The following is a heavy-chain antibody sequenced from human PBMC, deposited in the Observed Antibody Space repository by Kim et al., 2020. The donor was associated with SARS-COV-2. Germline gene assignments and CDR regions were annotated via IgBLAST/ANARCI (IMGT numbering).Heavy chain of an antibody. Sequence: ASVKVSCKASGYTFTSYAMHWVRQAPGQRLEWMGWINAGNGNTKYSQKFQGRVTITRDTSASTAYMELSSLRSEDTAVYYCALASWGSSWYVYWGQGTLVTVSS. D-gene: IGHD6-13*01. CDR1: GYTFTSYA. J-gene: IGHJ4*02. CDR2: INAGNGNT. V-gene: IGHV1-3*01. CDR3: ALASWGSSWYVY.